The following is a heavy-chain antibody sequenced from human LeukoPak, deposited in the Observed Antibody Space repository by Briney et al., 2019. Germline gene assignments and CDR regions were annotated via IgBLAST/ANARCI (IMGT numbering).Heavy chain of an antibody. V-gene: IGHV1-18*01. CDR2: ISAYNGNT. Sequence: ASVKVSCKASGYTFTSYGISWVRQAPGQGLEWMGWISAYNGNTNYAQKFQGRVTITTDESTSTAYMELSSLRSEDTAVYYCARPYDYTREDAFDIWGQGTMATVSS. CDR1: GYTFTSYG. CDR3: ARPYDYTREDAFDI. J-gene: IGHJ3*02. D-gene: IGHD4-11*01.